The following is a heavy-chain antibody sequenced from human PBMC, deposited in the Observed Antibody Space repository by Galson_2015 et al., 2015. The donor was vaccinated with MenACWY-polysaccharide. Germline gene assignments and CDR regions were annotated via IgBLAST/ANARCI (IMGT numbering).Heavy chain of an antibody. CDR1: GFSFSTYG. CDR3: VRERGPFDAFDF. Sequence: SLRLSCAASGFSFSTYGMHWVRQAPGKGLEWVAVIWSGGRNQYYADSVRGRFTISRDNSKNTVSLQMNSLRPEDTAVYYCVRERGPFDAFDFSGHATMVTVSS. V-gene: IGHV3-33*01. D-gene: IGHD3-10*01. J-gene: IGHJ3*01. CDR2: IWSGGRNQ.